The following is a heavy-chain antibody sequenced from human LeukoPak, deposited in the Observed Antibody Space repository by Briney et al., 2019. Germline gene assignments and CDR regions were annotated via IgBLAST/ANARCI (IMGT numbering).Heavy chain of an antibody. CDR1: GFTFSSYG. V-gene: IGHV3-30*02. CDR2: IRYDGSNK. CDR3: ATPYYYGSGSYWPFDD. D-gene: IGHD3-10*01. Sequence: GGSLRLSCAASGFTFSSYGMHWVRQAPGKGLEWVAFIRYDGSNKYYADSVKGRFTISRDNSKNTLYLQMNSLRAEDTAVYYCATPYYYGSGSYWPFDDWGQGTLVTVSS. J-gene: IGHJ4*02.